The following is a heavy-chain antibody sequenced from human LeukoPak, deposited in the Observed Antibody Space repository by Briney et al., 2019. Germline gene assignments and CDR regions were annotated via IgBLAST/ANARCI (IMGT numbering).Heavy chain of an antibody. CDR3: AREYYDFWSGYSDALDI. Sequence: ASVKVSCRASGYTFTGYYMHWVRQAPGQGLEWMGWINPNSGGTNYAQKFQGRVTMTRDTSISTAYMELSRLRSDDTAMYYCAREYYDFWSGYSDALDIWGQGTMVTVSS. D-gene: IGHD3-3*01. CDR1: GYTFTGYY. CDR2: INPNSGGT. V-gene: IGHV1-2*02. J-gene: IGHJ3*02.